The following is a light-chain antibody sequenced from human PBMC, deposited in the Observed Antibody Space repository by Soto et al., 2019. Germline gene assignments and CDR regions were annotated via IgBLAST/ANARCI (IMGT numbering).Light chain of an antibody. CDR1: QSISSY. J-gene: IGKJ5*01. V-gene: IGKV1-39*01. CDR2: AAS. CDR3: QQSYNSPPIT. Sequence: IQLTQSPSSLSSSVGDRVTITCRASQSISSYLNWYQKKPGKAPKLLIYAASSLQSGVPSRFSGSGSGTDFTLTITSLQTEDFANYYCQQSYNSPPITFGQGTRLEI.